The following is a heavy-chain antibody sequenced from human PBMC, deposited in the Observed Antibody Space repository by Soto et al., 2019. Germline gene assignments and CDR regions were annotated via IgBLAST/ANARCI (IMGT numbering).Heavy chain of an antibody. CDR2: IIPIFGTA. CDR3: ARGFFDYYDSSGYYAIGYDY. J-gene: IGHJ4*02. D-gene: IGHD3-22*01. Sequence: QVQLVQSGAEVKKPGSSVKVSCKASGGTFSSYAISWVRQAPGQGLEWVGGIIPIFGTANYAQKFQGRVTITADESTSTAYMELSSLRSEDTAVYYCARGFFDYYDSSGYYAIGYDYWGQGTLVTVSS. V-gene: IGHV1-69*01. CDR1: GGTFSSYA.